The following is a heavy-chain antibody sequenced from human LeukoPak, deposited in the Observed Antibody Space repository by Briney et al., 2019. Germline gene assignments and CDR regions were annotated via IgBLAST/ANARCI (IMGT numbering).Heavy chain of an antibody. CDR2: INPNTGVT. V-gene: IGHV1-2*02. CDR3: ARSYCGGDCYSGYGY. Sequence: ASVKVSCKASGYTFTGYYMHWVRQAPGQGLTWMGWINPNTGVTNYAQKFQGRVTMTRATSINTAYMELDRLTSDDTAIYYCARSYCGGDCYSGYGYWGQGTLVTVSS. D-gene: IGHD2-21*02. J-gene: IGHJ4*02. CDR1: GYTFTGYY.